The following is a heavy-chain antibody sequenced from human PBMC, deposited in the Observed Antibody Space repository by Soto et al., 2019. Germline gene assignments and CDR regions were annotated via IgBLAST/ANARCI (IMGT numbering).Heavy chain of an antibody. J-gene: IGHJ3*02. Sequence: ASVKVSCKVSGYTLTELSMHWVRQAPGKGLEWMGGFDPEDGETIYAQKFQGRVTMTEDTSTDTAYMELSSLRSEDTAVYYCATELERRDAFDIWGQGTMVTVSS. CDR3: ATELERRDAFDI. D-gene: IGHD1-1*01. CDR1: GYTLTELS. V-gene: IGHV1-24*01. CDR2: FDPEDGET.